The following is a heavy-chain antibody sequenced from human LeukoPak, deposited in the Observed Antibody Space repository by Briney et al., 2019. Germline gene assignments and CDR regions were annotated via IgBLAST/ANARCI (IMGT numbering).Heavy chain of an antibody. Sequence: SETLSLTCTVSGYSISSGYFWGWIRQPPGKGLEWIGSIYYSGSTYYNPSLKSRVTISVDTSKNQFSLKLSSVTAADTAVYYCARASGSYYVDYWGQGTLVTVSS. CDR3: ARASGSYYVDY. J-gene: IGHJ4*02. V-gene: IGHV4-38-2*02. CDR1: GYSISSGYF. CDR2: IYYSGST. D-gene: IGHD1-26*01.